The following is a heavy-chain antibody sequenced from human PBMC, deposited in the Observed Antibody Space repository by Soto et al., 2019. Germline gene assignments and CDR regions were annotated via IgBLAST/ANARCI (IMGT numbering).Heavy chain of an antibody. V-gene: IGHV5-51*01. J-gene: IGHJ4*02. D-gene: IGHD6-19*01. CDR1: GYSFTSYW. Sequence: PGESLKISCKGSGYSFTSYWIAWVRQMAGKGLEWMGIIYLSDSDTRYSPSFQGRVTISADKSISTAYLQWSSLKASDTAMYYCARYSSGWPYYFDYWGQGTLVTVSS. CDR3: ARYSSGWPYYFDY. CDR2: IYLSDSDT.